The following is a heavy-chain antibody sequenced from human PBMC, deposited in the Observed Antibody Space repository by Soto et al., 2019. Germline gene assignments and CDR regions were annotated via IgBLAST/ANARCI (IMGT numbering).Heavy chain of an antibody. Sequence: GESLKISCKGSGYSFTSYWIGWVRQMPGKGLEWMGIIYPGDSDTRYSPSFQGQVTISADKSISTAYLQWSSLKASDTAMYYCARRKSSGWHTYYYYGMDVWGQGTTVTVSS. CDR1: GYSFTSYW. J-gene: IGHJ6*02. V-gene: IGHV5-51*01. CDR3: ARRKSSGWHTYYYYGMDV. CDR2: IYPGDSDT. D-gene: IGHD6-19*01.